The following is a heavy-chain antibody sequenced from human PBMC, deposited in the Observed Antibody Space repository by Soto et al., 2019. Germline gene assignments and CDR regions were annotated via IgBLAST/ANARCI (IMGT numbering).Heavy chain of an antibody. J-gene: IGHJ6*02. CDR1: GGSISSYY. CDR2: IYYSGST. V-gene: IGHV4-59*01. Sequence: ETLSLTCTVSGGSISSYYWSWIRQPPGKGLEWIGYIYYSGSTNYNPSLKSRVTISVDTSKNQFSLKLSSVTAADTAVYYCARDPSYYYGSGSSAYYYGMDVWGQGTTVTVSS. D-gene: IGHD3-10*01. CDR3: ARDPSYYYGSGSSAYYYGMDV.